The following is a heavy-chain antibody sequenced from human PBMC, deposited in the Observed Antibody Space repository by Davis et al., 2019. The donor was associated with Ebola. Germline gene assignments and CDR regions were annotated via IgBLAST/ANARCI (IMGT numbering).Heavy chain of an antibody. CDR2: IYTSGST. J-gene: IGHJ5*02. V-gene: IGHV4-61*09. CDR1: GGSISSGSYY. CDR3: AREGEYSGYVGWFDP. D-gene: IGHD5-12*01. Sequence: PSETLSLTCTVSGGSISSGSYYCSWIRQPAGKGLEWIGHIYTSGSTNYNPSLKSRVTISVDTSKNQFSLKLSSVTAADTAVYYCAREGEYSGYVGWFDPWGQGTLVTVSS.